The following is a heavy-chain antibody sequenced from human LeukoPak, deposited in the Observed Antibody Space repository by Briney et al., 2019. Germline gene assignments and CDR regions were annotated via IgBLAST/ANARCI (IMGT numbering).Heavy chain of an antibody. Sequence: SVKVSCKASGYTFTGYYMHWVRQAPGQGLEWMGGIIPIFGTANYAQKFQGRVTITADESTSTAYMELSSLRSEDTAVYYCASPRYYYGSGSYYPAFDYWGQGTLVTVSS. CDR3: ASPRYYYGSGSYYPAFDY. J-gene: IGHJ4*02. CDR2: IIPIFGTA. V-gene: IGHV1-69*13. CDR1: GYTFTGYY. D-gene: IGHD3-10*01.